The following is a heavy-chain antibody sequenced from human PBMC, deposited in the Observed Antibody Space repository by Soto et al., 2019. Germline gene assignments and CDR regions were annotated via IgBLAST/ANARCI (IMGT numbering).Heavy chain of an antibody. J-gene: IGHJ4*02. CDR2: FDPEDGET. CDR1: GYTLTELS. V-gene: IGHV1-24*01. D-gene: IGHD3-22*01. Sequence: ASVKVSCKVSGYTLTELSMHWVRQAPGKGLEWMGGFDPEDGETIYAQKFQGRVTMTEDTSTDTAYMELSSPRSEDTAVYYCATAYYYDSSGYLDYWGQGTLVTVSS. CDR3: ATAYYYDSSGYLDY.